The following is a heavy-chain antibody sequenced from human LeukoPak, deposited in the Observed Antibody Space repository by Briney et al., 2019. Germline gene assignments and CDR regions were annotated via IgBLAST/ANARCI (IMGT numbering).Heavy chain of an antibody. CDR2: INAGNGNT. CDR1: GYSFTSYA. D-gene: IGHD1-1*01. J-gene: IGHJ5*02. CDR3: VRGRVGGTSWFDL. V-gene: IGHV1-3*01. Sequence: GASVKVSCKASGYSFTSYAMHWVRQAPGQRLEWMGWINAGNGNTKYSQKFQGRVTITRDTSASTAYMELSSLRSEDTAVYYCVRGRVGGTSWFDLWGQGTLVTVSS.